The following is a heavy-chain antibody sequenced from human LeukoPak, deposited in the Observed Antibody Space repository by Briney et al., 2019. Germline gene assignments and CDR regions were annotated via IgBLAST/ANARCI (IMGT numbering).Heavy chain of an antibody. CDR3: ARDLKQQTTFDY. V-gene: IGHV3-30-3*01. CDR1: GFTFSSYA. J-gene: IGHJ4*02. D-gene: IGHD6-13*01. CDR2: ISYDGSNK. Sequence: GRSLRLSCAASGFTFSSYAMHWVRQAPGKGLEWVAVISYDGSNKYYADSVKGRFTISRDNSKNTLYLQMNSLGAEDTAVYYCARDLKQQTTFDYWGQGTLVTVSS.